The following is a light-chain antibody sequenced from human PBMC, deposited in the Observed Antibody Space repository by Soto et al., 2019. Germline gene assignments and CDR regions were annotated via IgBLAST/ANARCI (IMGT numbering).Light chain of an antibody. CDR1: SSNFGAGFD. CDR2: AIT. J-gene: IGLJ1*01. V-gene: IGLV1-40*01. Sequence: SVLTQPPSVSXAPGQCVTISCTWSSSNFGAGFDVHWYQQLPGTAPKLLIYAITNRPSVVPDRFSGSKSGTSASLAITGLQAEDEAVYYCQSYDRSMSGYVFGPGTKVTVL. CDR3: QSYDRSMSGYV.